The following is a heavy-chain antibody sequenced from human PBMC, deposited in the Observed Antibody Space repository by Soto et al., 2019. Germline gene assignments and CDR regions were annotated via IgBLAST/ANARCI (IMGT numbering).Heavy chain of an antibody. CDR1: GVSIKTDNW. CDR2: IYHSGNT. V-gene: IGHV4-4*01. CDR3: ARADSVLIAKCFDL. J-gene: IGHJ5*02. D-gene: IGHD2-21*01. Sequence: KTAETLSLTCDVSGVSIKTDNWWTWVRQSPGKVLGWVGEIYHSGNTLYTPSLNNRFTISIDNSKNTLYLTLTSVTAEDTALYFFARADSVLIAKCFDLWGQGIQVTVSS.